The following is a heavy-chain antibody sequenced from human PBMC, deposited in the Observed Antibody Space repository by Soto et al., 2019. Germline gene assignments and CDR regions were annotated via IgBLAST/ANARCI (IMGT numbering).Heavy chain of an antibody. CDR3: AKDFNYYFDY. CDR1: GFTFSNYW. J-gene: IGHJ4*02. V-gene: IGHV3-7*04. Sequence: PGGSLRLSCAASGFTFSNYWMSWVRQAPGKGLEWVAKIKQDGSEKYYVDSVKGRFTISRDNAKNSLYLQMYSLRAEDTAVYYCAKDFNYYFDYWGLGTLVTVSS. CDR2: IKQDGSEK.